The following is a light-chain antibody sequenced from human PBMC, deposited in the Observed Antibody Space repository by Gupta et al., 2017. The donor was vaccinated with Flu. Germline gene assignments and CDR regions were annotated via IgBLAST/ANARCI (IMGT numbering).Light chain of an antibody. CDR1: NVRSKS. V-gene: IGLV3-21*02. CDR3: QVWDTSSDHPV. Sequence: SYVLTQPPSVSVAPGQTASITCVGNNVRSKSVHWYQQRPGRAPVLVVYDVSDRPSGVPERFSGSKSGNTATLTISRVEAGDEADYFCQVWDTSSDHPVFATGTKVTVL. CDR2: DVS. J-gene: IGLJ1*01.